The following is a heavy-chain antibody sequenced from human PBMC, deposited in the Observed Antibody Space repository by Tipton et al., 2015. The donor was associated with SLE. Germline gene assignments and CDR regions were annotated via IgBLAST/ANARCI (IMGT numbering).Heavy chain of an antibody. J-gene: IGHJ4*02. D-gene: IGHD3-22*01. CDR3: ARDISRDDYYDSSGNGD. V-gene: IGHV3-30-3*01. CDR2: ISYDGSNK. Sequence: SLRLSCAASGFTFSSCGMHWVRQAPGKGLERMAVISYDGSNKYYADSVKGRFTISRDNSKNTLYLQMNSLRAEDTAVYYCARDISRDDYYDSSGNGDWGQGTLVTVSS. CDR1: GFTFSSCG.